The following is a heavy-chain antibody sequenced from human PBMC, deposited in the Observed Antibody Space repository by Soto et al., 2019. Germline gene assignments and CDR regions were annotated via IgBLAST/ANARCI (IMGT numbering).Heavy chain of an antibody. J-gene: IGHJ4*02. Sequence: GGSLRLSCAASGFTFSSYSMNWVRQAPGKGLGWVSSISSSSSYIYYADSVKGRFTISRDNAKNSLYLQMNSLRAEDTAVYYCAREAIERAIYGDYEGYFDYWGQGTLVTVSS. CDR2: ISSSSSYI. CDR1: GFTFSSYS. D-gene: IGHD4-17*01. V-gene: IGHV3-21*01. CDR3: AREAIERAIYGDYEGYFDY.